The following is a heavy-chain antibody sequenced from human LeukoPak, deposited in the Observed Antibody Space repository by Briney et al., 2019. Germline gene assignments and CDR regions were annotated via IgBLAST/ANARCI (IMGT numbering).Heavy chain of an antibody. J-gene: IGHJ6*02. V-gene: IGHV3-48*03. CDR3: ARDLWVGIAARLSSSYYYGMDV. CDR1: GFTFSSYE. CDR2: MSSSGTTI. D-gene: IGHD6-6*01. Sequence: PGGSLRLSCAASGFTFSSYEVIWVRQAPGKGLEWVSYMSSSGTTIYYADSVKGRFTISRDNAKNSLYLQMNSLRAEDTAVYYCARDLWVGIAARLSSSYYYGMDVWGQGTTVTVSS.